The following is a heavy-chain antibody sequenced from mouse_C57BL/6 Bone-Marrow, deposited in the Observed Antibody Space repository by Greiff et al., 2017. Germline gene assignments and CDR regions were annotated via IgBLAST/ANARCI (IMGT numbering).Heavy chain of an antibody. Sequence: VQLQQPGAELVMPGASVKLSCKASGYTFTSYWMHWVKQRPGHGLEWIGEIDPSDSYTNYNQKFKGKTTLTVDKSSSTAYIQLSSLTSEDSAVYNGARMAGAAYWGQGTTLTVSS. CDR2: IDPSDSYT. CDR3: ARMAGAAY. J-gene: IGHJ2*01. V-gene: IGHV1-69*01. CDR1: GYTFTSYW.